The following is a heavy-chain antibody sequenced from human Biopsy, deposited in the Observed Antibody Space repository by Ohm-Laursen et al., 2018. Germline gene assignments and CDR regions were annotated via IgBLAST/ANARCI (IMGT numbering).Heavy chain of an antibody. CDR3: ARGMRSSGWPFFDY. D-gene: IGHD6-19*01. J-gene: IGHJ4*02. Sequence: PSETLSLTCSVSGDSVTKYYWSWIRQQPGKGLEWIGSIYYSGNTKYNPSLQSRLSMSVDTSKNQFSLKLSSVTAADTAVYYCARGMRSSGWPFFDYWGQGILVTVSS. CDR2: IYYSGNT. V-gene: IGHV4-59*02. CDR1: GDSVTKYY.